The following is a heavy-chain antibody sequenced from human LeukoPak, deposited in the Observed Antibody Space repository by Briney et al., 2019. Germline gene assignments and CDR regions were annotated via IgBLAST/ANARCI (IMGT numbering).Heavy chain of an antibody. CDR2: INPNSGGT. J-gene: IGHJ4*02. CDR3: ARVGVGATTRTPLDY. Sequence: ASVKVSCKASGYTFTGYYMHWVRQAPGQGLGWMGWINPNSGGTNYAQKFQGRVTMTRDTSISTAYMELSRLRSDDTAVYYCARVGVGATTRTPLDYWGQGTLVTVSS. D-gene: IGHD1-26*01. V-gene: IGHV1-2*02. CDR1: GYTFTGYY.